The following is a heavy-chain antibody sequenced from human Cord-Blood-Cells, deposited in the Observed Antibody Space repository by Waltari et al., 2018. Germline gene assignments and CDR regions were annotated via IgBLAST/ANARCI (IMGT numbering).Heavy chain of an antibody. CDR1: GGSISSSSYY. CDR2: IYYSGST. D-gene: IGHD1-26*01. CDR3: ARQGIVGATRGAFDI. V-gene: IGHV4-39*01. J-gene: IGHJ3*02. Sequence: QLQLQESGPGLVKPSETLSLTCTVSGGSISSSSYYWGWIRQPPGKGLEWIGSIYYSGSTYYNPSLKSRVTISVDTSKNQFSLKLSSVTAADTAVYYCARQGIVGATRGAFDIWGQGTMVTVSS.